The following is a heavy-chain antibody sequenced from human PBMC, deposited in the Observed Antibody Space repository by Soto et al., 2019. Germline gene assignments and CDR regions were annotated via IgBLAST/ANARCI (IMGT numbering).Heavy chain of an antibody. CDR3: AADYYNTNGYYYDY. Sequence: VKVSCKASGFTFISSAVQWVRQARGQRLEWIGWIVVVSGNTNYAQKFQERVTITRDMSTSTAYMELSSLRSDDTAVYYCAADYYNTNGYYYDYWGQGTLVTVSS. J-gene: IGHJ4*02. V-gene: IGHV1-58*01. CDR1: GFTFISSA. D-gene: IGHD3-22*01. CDR2: IVVVSGNT.